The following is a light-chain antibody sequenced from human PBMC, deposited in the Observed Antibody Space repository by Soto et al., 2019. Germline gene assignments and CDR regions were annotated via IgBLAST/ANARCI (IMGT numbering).Light chain of an antibody. Sequence: QSALTQPASVSGSPGQSITISCTGTSGDIGSYTYVSWYQQYPGKAPKLLISEVTNRPSGVSNRFSGSKSGNTASLTISGLQAEDEADYYCCSYAGSSTFVFGGGTKLTVL. J-gene: IGLJ2*01. V-gene: IGLV2-14*01. CDR3: CSYAGSSTFV. CDR1: SGDIGSYTY. CDR2: EVT.